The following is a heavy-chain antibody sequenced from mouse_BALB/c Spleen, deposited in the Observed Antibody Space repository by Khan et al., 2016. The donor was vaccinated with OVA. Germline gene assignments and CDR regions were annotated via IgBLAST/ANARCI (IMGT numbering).Heavy chain of an antibody. CDR2: ISSGGTYT. D-gene: IGHD3-2*02. CDR1: GFTFNNYA. J-gene: IGHJ3*01. V-gene: IGHV5-9-3*01. CDR3: ARELFATGEATPFAY. Sequence: EVELVESGGGLVKPGGSLKLSCAASGFTFNNYAVPWVRQTPEKRLEWVATISSGGTYTYYPDSVQGRFTISRDNAKNTLYLQMTSLRSEDTAIYFCARELFATGEATPFAYWGQGTLVTVSA.